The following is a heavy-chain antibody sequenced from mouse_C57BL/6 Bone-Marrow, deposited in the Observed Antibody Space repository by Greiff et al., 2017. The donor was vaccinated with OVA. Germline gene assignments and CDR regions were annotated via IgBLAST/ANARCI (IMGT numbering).Heavy chain of an antibody. J-gene: IGHJ1*03. CDR3: ARSPIYYYGSYWYFDV. CDR1: GYSITSDY. CDR2: ISYSGST. V-gene: IGHV3-8*01. D-gene: IGHD1-1*01. Sequence: VQLQQSGPGLAKPSQTLSLTCSVTGYSITSDYWNWIRKFPGNKLEYMGYISYSGSTYYNPSLKSRISITRDTSKNQYYLQLNSVTTEDTATYYCARSPIYYYGSYWYFDVWGTGTTVTVSS.